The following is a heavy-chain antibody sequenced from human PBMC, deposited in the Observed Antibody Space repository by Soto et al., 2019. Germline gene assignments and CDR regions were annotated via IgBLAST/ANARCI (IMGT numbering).Heavy chain of an antibody. D-gene: IGHD3-22*01. J-gene: IGHJ6*02. V-gene: IGHV1-2*02. Sequence: QVQLVQSGAAVTKPGASVKVSCKASGYTFTGYYMYWVQQAPGQGLELMAWINPNNGVTNSALMFKGRVTKTRDTSIRTAYMELRTLTSDLTAVYFSAIAIIQYDSSEYYMDVWGQGTTVSVPS. CDR3: AIAIIQYDSSEYYMDV. CDR1: GYTFTGYY. CDR2: INPNNGVT.